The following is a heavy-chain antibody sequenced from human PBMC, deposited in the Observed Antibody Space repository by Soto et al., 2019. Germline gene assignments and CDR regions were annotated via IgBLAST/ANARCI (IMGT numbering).Heavy chain of an antibody. J-gene: IGHJ3*02. CDR1: GGSIISYY. CDR2: IYYSGSA. V-gene: IGHV4-59*01. CDR3: ARVKTGLDAFDI. Sequence: SETLSLTCTFSGGSIISYYWSWIRQPPGKGLEWIGYIYYSGSANYNPSLKSRVTISVDTSKNQFSLKLSSVTAADTAVYYCARVKTGLDAFDIWGQGTMVTVS.